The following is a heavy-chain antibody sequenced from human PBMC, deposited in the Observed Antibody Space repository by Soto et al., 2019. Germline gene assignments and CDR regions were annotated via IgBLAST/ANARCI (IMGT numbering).Heavy chain of an antibody. CDR3: ARLRTVTSSFDP. J-gene: IGHJ5*02. Sequence: QEQLQESGPGLVRPSETLSLTCSVSGGSIGSYYWTWIRQSPGKGLECIGYIYNTASTTYNPSLKSRVTISIDTSRNQFSLKMSSVTAADTAVYYCARLRTVTSSFDPWGQGTLVIVSS. CDR2: IYNTAST. D-gene: IGHD4-17*01. CDR1: GGSIGSYY. V-gene: IGHV4-59*01.